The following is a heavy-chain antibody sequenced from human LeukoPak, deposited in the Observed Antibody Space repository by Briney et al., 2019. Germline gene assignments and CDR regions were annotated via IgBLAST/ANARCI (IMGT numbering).Heavy chain of an antibody. Sequence: EASVTVSCKASGGTFSSYAISWVRQAPGQGLEWMGGIIPIFGTANYAQKFQGRVTITADESTSTAYMELSSLRSEDTAVYYCAREPRNSNWFDPWGQGTLVTVSS. CDR1: GGTFSSYA. D-gene: IGHD1-14*01. CDR2: IIPIFGTA. V-gene: IGHV1-69*13. CDR3: AREPRNSNWFDP. J-gene: IGHJ5*02.